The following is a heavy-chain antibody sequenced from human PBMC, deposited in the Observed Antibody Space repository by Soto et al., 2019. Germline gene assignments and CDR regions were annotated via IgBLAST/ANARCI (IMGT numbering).Heavy chain of an antibody. CDR2: ISWNRGSI. CDR3: AKSVEWLRWGAFDI. Sequence: EVQLVESGGGLVQPGRSLRLSCAASGFTCDDYAMHWVRQAPGQGLEWVSGISWNRGSIGYADSVKGRFTISRDNAKNSLYLQMNSLRAEDTALYYCAKSVEWLRWGAFDIWGQGTMVPVSS. CDR1: GFTCDDYA. J-gene: IGHJ3*02. D-gene: IGHD5-12*01. V-gene: IGHV3-9*01.